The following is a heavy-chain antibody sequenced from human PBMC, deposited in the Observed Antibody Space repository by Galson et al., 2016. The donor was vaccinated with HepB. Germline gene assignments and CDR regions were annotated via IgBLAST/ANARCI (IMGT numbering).Heavy chain of an antibody. CDR3: ARQGDWLWSWFDS. CDR2: IIPFYGTS. D-gene: IGHD3/OR15-3a*01. V-gene: IGHV1-69*06. Sequence: SVKVSCKASAGNFGNNVISWVRQAPGQGLEWMGGIIPFYGTSKAAQKFQGRLSITADKSTDTAYMELISLTSEDTAVYYCARQGDWLWSWFDSWGQGPPVTVSS. CDR1: AGNFGNNV. J-gene: IGHJ5*01.